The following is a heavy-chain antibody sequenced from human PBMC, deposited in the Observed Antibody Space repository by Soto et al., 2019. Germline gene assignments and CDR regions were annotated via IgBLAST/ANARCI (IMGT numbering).Heavy chain of an antibody. CDR3: ASSYGYDFWSGYSGTWLLGYGMDV. Sequence: GESLKISCKGSGYSFTSYWISWVRQMPGKGLEWMGRIDPSDSYTNYSPSFQGHVTISADKSISTAYLQWSSLKASDTAMYYCASSYGYDFWSGYSGTWLLGYGMDVWGPGTTVTVSS. CDR1: GYSFTSYW. D-gene: IGHD3-3*01. V-gene: IGHV5-10-1*01. J-gene: IGHJ6*02. CDR2: IDPSDSYT.